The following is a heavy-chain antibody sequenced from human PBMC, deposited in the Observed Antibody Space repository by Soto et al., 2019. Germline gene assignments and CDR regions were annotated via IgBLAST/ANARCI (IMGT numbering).Heavy chain of an antibody. CDR2: INAGNGNT. Sequence: ASVKVSCKASGYTFTSYAMHWVRQAPGQRLEWMGWINAGNGNTKYSQKFQGRVTITRDTSASTAYMELSSLKSEDTAVYYCARQRKGAAAGPVDAFDIWGQGTMVTVSS. CDR1: GYTFTSYA. D-gene: IGHD6-13*01. J-gene: IGHJ3*02. V-gene: IGHV1-3*01. CDR3: ARQRKGAAAGPVDAFDI.